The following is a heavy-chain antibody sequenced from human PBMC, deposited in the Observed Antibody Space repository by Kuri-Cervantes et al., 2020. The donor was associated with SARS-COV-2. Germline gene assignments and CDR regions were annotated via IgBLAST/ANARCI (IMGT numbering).Heavy chain of an antibody. V-gene: IGHV3-30-3*01. D-gene: IGHD6-19*01. CDR1: GFTFSSYA. CDR3: ARDSGRYSSGWYTRRTPYFDY. CDR2: ISYDGSNK. Sequence: LSLTCAASGFTFSSYAMHWVRQAPGKGLEWVAVISYDGSNKYYADSVKGRFTISRDNSKNTLYLQMNSLRAEDTAVYYCARDSGRYSSGWYTRRTPYFDYWGQGTLVTVSS. J-gene: IGHJ4*02.